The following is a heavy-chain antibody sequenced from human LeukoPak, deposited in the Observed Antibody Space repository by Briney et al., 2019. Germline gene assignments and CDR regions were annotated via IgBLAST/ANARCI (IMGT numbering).Heavy chain of an antibody. Sequence: GSLILSCAASAFTFSDYYMSWIRQAPGKGLEGASYISSSGSTIYYADSVKGRFTISRDNAKNSLYLQMNSLRAEDTAVYYCATDPYCSGGSCYGGYYYYMDVWGKGTTVTVSS. CDR3: ATDPYCSGGSCYGGYYYYMDV. V-gene: IGHV3-11*04. CDR1: AFTFSDYY. D-gene: IGHD2-15*01. CDR2: ISSSGSTI. J-gene: IGHJ6*03.